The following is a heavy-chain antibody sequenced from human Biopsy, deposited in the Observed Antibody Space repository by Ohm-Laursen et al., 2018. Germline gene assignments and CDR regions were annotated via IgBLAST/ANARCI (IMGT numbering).Heavy chain of an antibody. CDR2: VKASDGTK. CDR1: EGTFSNYG. V-gene: IGHV1-46*01. CDR3: ALASFDY. J-gene: IGHJ4*02. Sequence: SVKVSCKAPEGTFSNYGVNWVRQAPGQGLVWMGVVKASDGTKRYAHEFQGRVTMTRDTSTTTVYMELSSLRSEDTAVYYCALASFDYWGQGTLVTVPS.